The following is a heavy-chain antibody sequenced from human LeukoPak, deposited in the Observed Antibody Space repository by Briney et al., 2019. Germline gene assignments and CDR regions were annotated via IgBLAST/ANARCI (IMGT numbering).Heavy chain of an antibody. D-gene: IGHD3-10*01. J-gene: IGHJ4*02. Sequence: GRSLRLSCAASGFTFSSYGMHWVRQAPGKGLEWVAVIWYDGSNKYYADSVKGRFTISRDNSKNTLYLQMNSLRAEDTAVYYCARDRFGYGSSFDYWGQGTLVTVSS. CDR3: ARDRFGYGSSFDY. CDR2: IWYDGSNK. CDR1: GFTFSSYG. V-gene: IGHV3-33*08.